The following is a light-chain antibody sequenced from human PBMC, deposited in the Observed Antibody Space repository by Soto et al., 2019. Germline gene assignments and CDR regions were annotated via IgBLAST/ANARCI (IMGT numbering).Light chain of an antibody. CDR1: SANIGAGYD. CDR3: QSYDSSLSAYV. CDR2: ANS. Sequence: QSVLTQPPSVSGAPGQRGTISCTGRSANIGAGYDVHWYQQLPGTAPKPLIYANSNRPSGVPDRFSGSKSGTSASLAITGLQAEDEADYHCQSYDSSLSAYVFGTGTKVTVL. J-gene: IGLJ1*01. V-gene: IGLV1-40*01.